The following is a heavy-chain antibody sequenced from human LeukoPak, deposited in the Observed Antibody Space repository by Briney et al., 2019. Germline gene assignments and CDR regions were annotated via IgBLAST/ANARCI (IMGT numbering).Heavy chain of an antibody. Sequence: GASVKVSCKASGYTFTSYYMHWVRQAPGQGLEWMGWINPNSGGTNYAQKFQGRVTMTRNTSISTAYMELSRLRSDDTAVYYCARASSSSFLLFDYWGQGTLVTVSS. CDR3: ARASSSSFLLFDY. CDR2: INPNSGGT. V-gene: IGHV1-2*02. J-gene: IGHJ4*02. CDR1: GYTFTSYY. D-gene: IGHD6-13*01.